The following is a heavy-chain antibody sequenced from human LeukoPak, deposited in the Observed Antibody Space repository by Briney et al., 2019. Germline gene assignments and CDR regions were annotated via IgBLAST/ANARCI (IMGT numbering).Heavy chain of an antibody. CDR3: AELGITMIGGV. CDR1: GFTFSSYS. D-gene: IGHD3-10*02. J-gene: IGHJ6*04. Sequence: GGSLRLSCAASGFTFSSYSINWVRQAPGKGLEWVSSISSSSSSSSYIYYVDSVKGRFTISRDNAKNSLYLQMNSLRAEDTAVYYCAELGITMIGGVWGKGTTVTISS. CDR2: ISSSSSSSSYI. V-gene: IGHV3-21*01.